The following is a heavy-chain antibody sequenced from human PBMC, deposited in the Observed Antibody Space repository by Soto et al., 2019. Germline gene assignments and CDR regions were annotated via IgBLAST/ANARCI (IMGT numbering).Heavy chain of an antibody. D-gene: IGHD3-22*01. CDR3: ARSYYYDSSGLDC. CDR1: GGSISSGGYY. V-gene: IGHV4-31*03. J-gene: IGHJ4*02. Sequence: SETLSLTCSVSGGSISSGGYYWSWIRQHPGKGLEWIGYIYYSGSTYYNPSLKSRVTISVDTSKNQFSLKLSSVTAADTAVYYCARSYYYDSSGLDCWGQGTLVTVSS. CDR2: IYYSGST.